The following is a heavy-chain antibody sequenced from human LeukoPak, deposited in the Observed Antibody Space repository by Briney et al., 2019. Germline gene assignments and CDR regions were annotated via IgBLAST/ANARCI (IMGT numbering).Heavy chain of an antibody. Sequence: GGSLRLSCAASGFTFSSYAMSWVRQAPGKGLEWVSAISGSGGSTYYADSVKGRFTISRDNSKNTLYLQMNSLRAEDTAVYYCAKDRGGVRFPAAIFDYWGQGTLVTVSS. CDR2: ISGSGGST. D-gene: IGHD2-2*01. CDR1: GFTFSSYA. CDR3: AKDRGGVRFPAAIFDY. J-gene: IGHJ4*02. V-gene: IGHV3-23*01.